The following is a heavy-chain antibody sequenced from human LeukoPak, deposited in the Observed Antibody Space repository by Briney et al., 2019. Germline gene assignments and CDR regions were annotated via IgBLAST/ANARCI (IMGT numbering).Heavy chain of an antibody. J-gene: IGHJ4*02. CDR2: INHSGST. CDR1: GGSFSGYY. V-gene: IGHV4-34*01. CDR3: ARLSLYPSGVVDY. Sequence: PSETLPLTCAVYGGSFSGYYWSWIRQPPGKGLEWIGEINHSGSTNYNPSLKSRVTISVDTSKNQFSLKLSSVTAADTAVYYCARLSLYPSGVVDYWGQGTLVTVSS. D-gene: IGHD3-16*01.